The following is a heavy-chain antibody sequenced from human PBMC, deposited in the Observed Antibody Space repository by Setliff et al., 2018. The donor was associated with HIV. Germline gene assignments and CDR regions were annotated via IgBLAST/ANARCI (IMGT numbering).Heavy chain of an antibody. Sequence: SETLSLTCAVSSGSISSSNWWSWVRQPPGKELEWIGEIYHSGSTNYNPSLKSRVTISLDRFKNQFSLKLTSVTAADTAVYYCASRVPAARHFDYWGQGTLVNVS. CDR1: SGSISSSNW. V-gene: IGHV4-4*02. CDR3: ASRVPAARHFDY. J-gene: IGHJ4*02. D-gene: IGHD2-2*01. CDR2: IYHSGST.